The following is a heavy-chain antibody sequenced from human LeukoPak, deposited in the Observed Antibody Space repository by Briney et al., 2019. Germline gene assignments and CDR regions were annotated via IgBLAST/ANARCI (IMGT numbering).Heavy chain of an antibody. D-gene: IGHD6-19*01. CDR2: IDKTTYPT. CDR1: EFIFSDYA. Sequence: PGGSLRLSCAASEFIFSDYAMGWVRRAPGKGLEWVSTIDKTTYPTFYADSVKGRFTISRDNSKNTLYLQMNSLRTEDTAVYFCAKFEGATIPGWFNDYWGQGILVTVSS. V-gene: IGHV3-23*05. J-gene: IGHJ4*02. CDR3: AKFEGATIPGWFNDY.